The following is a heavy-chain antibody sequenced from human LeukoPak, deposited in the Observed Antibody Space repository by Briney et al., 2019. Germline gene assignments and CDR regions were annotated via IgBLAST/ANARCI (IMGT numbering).Heavy chain of an antibody. D-gene: IGHD6-19*01. CDR2: ISAYNGNT. J-gene: IGHJ4*02. CDR3: ARKEQWLGLASDY. CDR1: GYTFTSYG. Sequence: GASVKVSCKASGYTFTSYGISWVRQAPGQGLEWMGWISAYNGNTNYAQKLQGRVTMTTDTSTSTVYMKLRSLRSDDTAVYYCARKEQWLGLASDYWGQGTLVTVSS. V-gene: IGHV1-18*01.